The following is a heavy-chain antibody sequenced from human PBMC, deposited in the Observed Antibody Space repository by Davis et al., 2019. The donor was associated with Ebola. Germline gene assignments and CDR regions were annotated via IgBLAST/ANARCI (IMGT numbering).Heavy chain of an antibody. V-gene: IGHV1-18*01. J-gene: IGHJ4*02. CDR3: ARDSGNQWLVRGPSDY. Sequence: ASVKVSCKASGYTFTSYGISWVRQAPGQGLEWMGWISAYNGNTNYAQKLQGRVTMTTDTSTSTAYMELRSLRSDDTAVYYCARDSGNQWLVRGPSDYWGQGTLVTVSS. CDR2: ISAYNGNT. D-gene: IGHD6-19*01. CDR1: GYTFTSYG.